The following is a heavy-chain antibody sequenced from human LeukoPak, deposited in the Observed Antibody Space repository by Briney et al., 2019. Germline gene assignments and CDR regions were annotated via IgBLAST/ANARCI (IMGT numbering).Heavy chain of an antibody. V-gene: IGHV1-2*06. J-gene: IGHJ4*02. Sequence: APVKVSCKASGYTFTGYYMHWVRQAPGQGLEWMGRINPNSGGTNYAQKFQGRVTMTRDTSISTAYMELSRLRSDDTAVYYYARFAMGNFVVWGQGTLVTVSS. CDR3: ARFAMGNFVV. D-gene: IGHD2-2*01. CDR2: INPNSGGT. CDR1: GYTFTGYY.